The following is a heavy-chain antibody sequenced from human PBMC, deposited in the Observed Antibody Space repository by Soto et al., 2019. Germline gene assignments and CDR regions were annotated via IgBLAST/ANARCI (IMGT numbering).Heavy chain of an antibody. Sequence: QVQLQESGPGLVKPSQTLSLTCTVSGGSIRSRGNSWSWIRQHSGKGLEWIGYIYYSGSTYDDPPRESRVTISLDTSKNQFSLKLSSVTAAGTAVYYCASGVLRTFDYWGQGTLVTVSS. CDR1: GGSIRSRGNS. V-gene: IGHV4-31*03. CDR3: ASGVLRTFDY. J-gene: IGHJ4*02. D-gene: IGHD3-10*01. CDR2: IYYSGST.